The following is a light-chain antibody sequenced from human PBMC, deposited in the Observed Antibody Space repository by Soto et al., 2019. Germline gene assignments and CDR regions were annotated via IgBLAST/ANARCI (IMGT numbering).Light chain of an antibody. CDR3: QQRSNWPVT. J-gene: IGKJ5*01. CDR1: QSVSSSY. CDR2: GAS. V-gene: IGKV3D-20*02. Sequence: EIVLTQSPGTLSLSPGERATLSCRASQSVSSSYLAWYQQKPGQAPRLLIYGASSRATDIPDRFSGSGSGTDFTLTISSLEPEDFAIYYCQQRSNWPVTFGQGTRLEN.